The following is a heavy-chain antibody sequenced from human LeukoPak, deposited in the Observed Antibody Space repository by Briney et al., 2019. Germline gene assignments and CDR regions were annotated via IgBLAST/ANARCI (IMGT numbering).Heavy chain of an antibody. CDR2: IYYSGST. Sequence: SETLSLTCTVSGGSISSSSYYWGWIRQPPGKGLEWIGSIYYSGSTYYNPSLKTRVPISVDTSKNQFSLKLSSVTAADTAVYYCVRSYCSSTSCYFPSSWFDPWGQGTLVTVSS. J-gene: IGHJ5*02. D-gene: IGHD2-2*01. CDR1: GGSISSSSYY. V-gene: IGHV4-39*01. CDR3: VRSYCSSTSCYFPSSWFDP.